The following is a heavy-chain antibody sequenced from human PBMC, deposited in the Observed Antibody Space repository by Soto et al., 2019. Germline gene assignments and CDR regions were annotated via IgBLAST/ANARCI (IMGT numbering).Heavy chain of an antibody. Sequence: QSPTLSLTCAISGDSVSSNSAAWNWIRQSPSRGLEWLGRTYYRSKWYNDYAVSVKSRITINPDTSKNQFSLQLNSVTPEDTAVYYCARDGGDGYNEYYYYYGMDVWGQGTTVTVSS. CDR2: TYYRSKWYN. J-gene: IGHJ6*02. CDR1: GDSVSSNSAA. D-gene: IGHD3-16*01. V-gene: IGHV6-1*01. CDR3: ARDGGDGYNEYYYYYGMDV.